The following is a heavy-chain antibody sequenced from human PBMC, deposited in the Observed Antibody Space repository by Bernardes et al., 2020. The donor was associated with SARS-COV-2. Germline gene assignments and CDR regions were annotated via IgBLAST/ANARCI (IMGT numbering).Heavy chain of an antibody. D-gene: IGHD5-12*01. V-gene: IGHV3-23*01. Sequence: GGSLRLSCAASAFTFSSYAMSWVRQAPGEGLEWVSTISGSGDRTDYADSVKGRFTFSRDNSKNTLYLQMNSLRVEDTAVHYCARRTDIFGYAEGGGGFDIWGQGTMVTVSS. J-gene: IGHJ3*02. CDR2: ISGSGDRT. CDR1: AFTFSSYA. CDR3: ARRTDIFGYAEGGGGFDI.